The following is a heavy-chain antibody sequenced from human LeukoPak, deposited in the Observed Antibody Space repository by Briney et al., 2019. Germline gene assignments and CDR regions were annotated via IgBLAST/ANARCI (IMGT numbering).Heavy chain of an antibody. Sequence: SVKVCCKASGYTFTSYGISWVRQAPGQGLEWMGWISAYNGNTNYAQKLQGRVTMTTDTSTSTAYMELRSLRSDDTAVYYCGSSSDYYGMDVWGQGTTVTVSS. CDR2: ISAYNGNT. CDR1: GYTFTSYG. CDR3: GSSSDYYGMDV. D-gene: IGHD6-6*01. J-gene: IGHJ6*02. V-gene: IGHV1-18*01.